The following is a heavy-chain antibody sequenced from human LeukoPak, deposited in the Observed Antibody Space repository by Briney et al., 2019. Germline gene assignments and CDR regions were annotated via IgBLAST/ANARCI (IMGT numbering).Heavy chain of an antibody. V-gene: IGHV4-4*07. J-gene: IGHJ5*02. CDR2: IYTNGST. CDR3: ARDLTVYDFWSGYLFDP. CDR1: GGSISSYY. Sequence: SETLSLTCTVSGGSISSYYWSWIRQPAGKGLEWIGRIYTNGSTNYNPSLKSRVTMSVDTSKNQFSLKLSSVTAADTAVYYCARDLTVYDFWSGYLFDPWGQGTLVTVSS. D-gene: IGHD3-3*01.